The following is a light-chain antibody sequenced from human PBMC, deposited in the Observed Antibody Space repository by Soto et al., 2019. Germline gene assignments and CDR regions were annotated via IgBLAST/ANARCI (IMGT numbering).Light chain of an antibody. CDR1: ESISIS. V-gene: IGKV1-5*03. Sequence: DIQMAQFPSTLSASVGDRIIITCRASESISISLAWYQQKPGTAPKLLIRDSSILQSGVPSSFIGSGSGSDFTLTVSSLQPYDSSTSYCLHYSHYALVFGQGTKVEI. CDR3: LHYSHYALV. J-gene: IGKJ1*01. CDR2: DSS.